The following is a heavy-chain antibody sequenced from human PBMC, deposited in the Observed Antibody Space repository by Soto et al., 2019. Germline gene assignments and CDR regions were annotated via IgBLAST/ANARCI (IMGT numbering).Heavy chain of an antibody. D-gene: IGHD3-16*01. Sequence: QVQLVESGGGVVQPGTSLRLSCAASRFTFRTYAMHWVRRAPGKGLEWVAVIAYDGSNKYYADFAEGRFTISRDNSKNTLYLQMNSLRVEDTALYHCARDGGSYWGQGTVVIVSS. CDR2: IAYDGSNK. V-gene: IGHV3-30-3*01. CDR3: ARDGGSY. J-gene: IGHJ4*02. CDR1: RFTFRTYA.